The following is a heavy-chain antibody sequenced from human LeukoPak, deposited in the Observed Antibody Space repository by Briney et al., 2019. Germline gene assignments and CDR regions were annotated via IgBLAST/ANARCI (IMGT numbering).Heavy chain of an antibody. CDR2: IGTLGDIA. V-gene: IGHV3-23*01. D-gene: IGHD2-15*01. Sequence: GGSLRLSCAAPGFTFRSYAMTWVRQAPGKGLEWVSAIGTLGDIAYYADSVRGRFTISRDNSKNTLYLQMTSLRAEDTAIYYCAKNASGGLDYWGQGTLVTVSS. J-gene: IGHJ4*02. CDR1: GFTFRSYA. CDR3: AKNASGGLDY.